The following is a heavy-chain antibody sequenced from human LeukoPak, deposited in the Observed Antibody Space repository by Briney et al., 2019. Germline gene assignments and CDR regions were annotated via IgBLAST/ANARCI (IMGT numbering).Heavy chain of an antibody. D-gene: IGHD6-19*01. V-gene: IGHV3-53*05. CDR2: IYSGGST. Sequence: GGSLRLSCAASGFTVSSNYMSWVRQAPGKGLEWVSVIYSGGSTYYADSVKGRFTISRDNSENTLYLQMNSLRAEDTAVYYCAKVTSSGWYSLDYWGQGTLVTVSS. CDR1: GFTVSSNY. CDR3: AKVTSSGWYSLDY. J-gene: IGHJ4*02.